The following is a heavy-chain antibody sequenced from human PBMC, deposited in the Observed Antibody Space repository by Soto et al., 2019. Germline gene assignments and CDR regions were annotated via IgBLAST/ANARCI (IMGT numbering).Heavy chain of an antibody. D-gene: IGHD3-3*01. CDR2: ISYDGSNK. Sequence: QVQLVESGGGVVQPGRSLRLSCAASGFTFSSYGMHWVRQAPGKGLEWVAVISYDGSNKYYADSVKGRFTISRDNSKNTLYLQMNSLRAEDTAVYYCAKGYYNLWSGYSSYYFDYWGQGTLVTVSS. J-gene: IGHJ4*02. CDR1: GFTFSSYG. CDR3: AKGYYNLWSGYSSYYFDY. V-gene: IGHV3-30*18.